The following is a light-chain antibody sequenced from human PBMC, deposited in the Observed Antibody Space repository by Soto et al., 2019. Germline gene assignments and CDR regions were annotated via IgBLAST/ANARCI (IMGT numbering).Light chain of an antibody. CDR2: GAS. J-gene: IGKJ1*01. CDR1: QSVSIN. Sequence: EIVMTQSPATLSVSPGERATLSCRASQSVSINLAWYQQKPGQAPRLLIYGASSRATGIPARFSGSGSGTEFTLTSSSLQSEDSAVYFCQQYNNWPRTFGQGTKVEIK. CDR3: QQYNNWPRT. V-gene: IGKV3-15*01.